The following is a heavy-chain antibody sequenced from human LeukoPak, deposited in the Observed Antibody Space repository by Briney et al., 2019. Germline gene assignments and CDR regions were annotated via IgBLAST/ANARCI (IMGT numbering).Heavy chain of an antibody. CDR1: GFTFSAYD. CDR2: ISGGGGST. Sequence: GGSLRLSCAASGFTFSAYDMSWVRQAPGKGLDRVSAISGGGGSTYYADSVKGRFIISKDNSKNTLYLQMNSLRAEDTAVYYCAKGEGFDPWGQGTLVTVSS. CDR3: AKGEGFDP. J-gene: IGHJ5*02. V-gene: IGHV3-23*01.